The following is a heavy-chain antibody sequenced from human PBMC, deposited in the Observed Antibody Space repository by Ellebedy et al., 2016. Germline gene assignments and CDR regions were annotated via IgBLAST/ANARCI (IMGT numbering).Heavy chain of an antibody. CDR1: GFAVSSNY. V-gene: IGHV3-53*01. D-gene: IGHD1-1*01. CDR3: ARVASSAGTFYYGMDV. J-gene: IGHJ6*02. Sequence: GGSLRLSCAASGFAVSSNYLSWVRQAPGKGLEWVSLIYSGGLTAYADSVEGRFTISRDNSKNTLYLQMNSLRVEDTALYYCARVASSAGTFYYGMDVWGQGTTVTVSS. CDR2: IYSGGLT.